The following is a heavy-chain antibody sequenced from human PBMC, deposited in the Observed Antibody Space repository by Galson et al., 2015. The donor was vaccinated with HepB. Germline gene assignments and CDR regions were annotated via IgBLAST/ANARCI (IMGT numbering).Heavy chain of an antibody. D-gene: IGHD3-16*01. CDR3: ARGGNWFDS. V-gene: IGHV3-66*01. J-gene: IGHJ5*01. Sequence: SLRLSCAASGFTVSDNYMNWVRQAPGEGLEWVSIIYSAGSTYYAESVKGRFTISRDDSKNTLHLQIHSLRAEDTAVYYCARGGNWFDSWGQGTLVTVSS. CDR1: GFTVSDNY. CDR2: IYSAGST.